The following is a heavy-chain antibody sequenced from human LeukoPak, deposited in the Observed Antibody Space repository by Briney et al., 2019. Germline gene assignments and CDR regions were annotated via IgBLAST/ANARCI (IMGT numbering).Heavy chain of an antibody. V-gene: IGHV4-59*01. Sequence: PSETLSLTCTVSGDFISTYYWSWIRQPPGKGLEWIGYMYYSGSTNYNPSLKSRVTISLDTPKNQFSLRLNSVTAADTAVYYCARGVAGYGPYDYWGQGTLVTVSS. CDR1: GDFISTYY. CDR2: MYYSGST. J-gene: IGHJ4*02. CDR3: ARGVAGYGPYDY. D-gene: IGHD5-12*01.